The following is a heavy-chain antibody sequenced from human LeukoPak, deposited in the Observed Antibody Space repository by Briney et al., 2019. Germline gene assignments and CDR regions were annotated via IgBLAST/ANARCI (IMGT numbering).Heavy chain of an antibody. V-gene: IGHV4-61*08. Sequence: PSQTLSLTCTVSGGSISSGGYYWSWIRQPPGKGLEWIGYIYYSGSTNYNPSLKSRVTISVDTSKNQFSLKLSSVTAADTAVYYCASLSYDFWSGYYDHEVGWFDPWGQGTLVTVSS. CDR1: GGSISSGGYY. D-gene: IGHD3-3*01. J-gene: IGHJ5*02. CDR2: IYYSGST. CDR3: ASLSYDFWSGYYDHEVGWFDP.